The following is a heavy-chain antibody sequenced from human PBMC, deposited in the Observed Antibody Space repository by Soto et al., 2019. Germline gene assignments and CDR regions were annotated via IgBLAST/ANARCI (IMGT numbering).Heavy chain of an antibody. D-gene: IGHD6-19*01. CDR1: GYTFTSYD. V-gene: IGHV1-8*01. CDR3: AREHRQVAGDYYYYYGMDV. J-gene: IGHJ6*02. Sequence: ASVKVSCKASGYTFTSYDINWVRQATGQGLEWMGWMNPNSGNTGYAQKFQGRVTMTRNTSISTAYMELSSLRSEDTAVYYCAREHRQVAGDYYYYYGMDVWGQGTTVTVSS. CDR2: MNPNSGNT.